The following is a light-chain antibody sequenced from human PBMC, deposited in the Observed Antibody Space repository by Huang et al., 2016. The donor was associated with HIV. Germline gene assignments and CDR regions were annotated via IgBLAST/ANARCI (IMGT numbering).Light chain of an antibody. CDR2: DAS. CDR1: QSIINF. J-gene: IGKJ4*01. V-gene: IGKV3-11*01. CDR3: QQRGDWPLT. Sequence: EIVLTQSPATLSLSPGERATLSCRASQSIINFLALYQQKPGQAPRLLIYDASNRATGIPARFSGSGSVTDFTLTISSLEPEDFAVYYCQQRGDWPLTFGGGTKVEI.